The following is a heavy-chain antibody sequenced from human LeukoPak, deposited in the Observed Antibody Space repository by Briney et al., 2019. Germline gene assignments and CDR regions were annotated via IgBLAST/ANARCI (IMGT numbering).Heavy chain of an antibody. J-gene: IGHJ4*02. CDR2: ISGSGSTF. CDR1: GFTFSSYE. Sequence: GGSLRLSCAASGFTFSSYEINWVRQAPGKGLGWVAHISGSGSTFYYAESVKGRFTISRDNAKNSLYLQMSSLTAEDTAVYYCARDGFGSSWYIDFWGQGTLVTVSS. D-gene: IGHD6-13*01. CDR3: ARDGFGSSWYIDF. V-gene: IGHV3-48*03.